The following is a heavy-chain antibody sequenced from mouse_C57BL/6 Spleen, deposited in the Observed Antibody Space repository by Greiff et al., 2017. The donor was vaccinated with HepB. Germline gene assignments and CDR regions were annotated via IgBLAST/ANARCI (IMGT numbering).Heavy chain of an antibody. CDR1: GYTFTSYW. Sequence: QVQLQQPGAELVRPGTSVKLSCKASGYTFTSYWMHWVKQRPGQGLEWIGVIDPSDSYTNYNQKFKGKATLTVDTSSSTAYMQLSSLTSEDSAVYYCARKGYDYDHYAMDYWGQGTSVTVSS. CDR3: ARKGYDYDHYAMDY. CDR2: IDPSDSYT. D-gene: IGHD2-4*01. V-gene: IGHV1-59*01. J-gene: IGHJ4*01.